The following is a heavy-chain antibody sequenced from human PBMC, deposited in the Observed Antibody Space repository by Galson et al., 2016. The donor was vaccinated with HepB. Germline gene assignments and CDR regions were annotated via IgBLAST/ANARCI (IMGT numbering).Heavy chain of an antibody. CDR3: ARKRVGHYYFDY. CDR1: GFGFSNYW. V-gene: IGHV5-51*03. D-gene: IGHD3-10*01. Sequence: QSGAEVKKPGESLRISCKGSGFGFSNYWIAWVRQMPGKGLEWMRIIYLGDSDARYSPSFQGQVTMSADKSISTAYLQWSSLKASDTAMYDCARKRVGHYYFDYWGQGALVTVSS. J-gene: IGHJ4*02. CDR2: IYLGDSDA.